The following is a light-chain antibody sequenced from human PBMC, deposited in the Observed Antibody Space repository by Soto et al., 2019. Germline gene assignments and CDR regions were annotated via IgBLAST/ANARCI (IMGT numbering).Light chain of an antibody. CDR1: QDISIY. Sequence: DIQMTQSPSSLSASVGDRVTITCQASQDISIYLNWYQHKSGKAPRLLIYDASNLETGVPSRFSGSGSGTDFTFTISSLRPEDIATYYCQQYDNLFTFGPGTKVDIK. CDR2: DAS. CDR3: QQYDNLFT. J-gene: IGKJ3*01. V-gene: IGKV1-33*01.